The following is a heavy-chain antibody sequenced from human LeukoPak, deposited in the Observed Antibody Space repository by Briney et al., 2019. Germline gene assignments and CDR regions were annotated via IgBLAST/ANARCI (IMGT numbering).Heavy chain of an antibody. Sequence: GGSLRLSCAASGFTFSSYWMHWVRQAPGKGLVWVSRINSDGSSTSYADSLKGRFTISRDNAKKTLYLQMNSLRAEDTAVYYCASSSWTYNWFDPWGQGTLVTVSS. CDR2: INSDGSST. D-gene: IGHD6-13*01. V-gene: IGHV3-74*01. CDR3: ASSSWTYNWFDP. J-gene: IGHJ5*02. CDR1: GFTFSSYW.